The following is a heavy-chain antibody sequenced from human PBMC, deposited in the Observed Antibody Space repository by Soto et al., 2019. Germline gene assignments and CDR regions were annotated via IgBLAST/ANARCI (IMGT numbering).Heavy chain of an antibody. Sequence: QITLKESGPTLVKPTQTLTLTCTFSGFSLSTSGVGLGWIRQPPGKALEWLAAIFWDDDKRYSPSLKSRLTITKDTSRNQVVLTMTNMDPVDTASYYCAHRPSYGDFGGTFDSWGQGTLVTVSS. J-gene: IGHJ4*02. CDR3: AHRPSYGDFGGTFDS. CDR1: GFSLSTSGVG. V-gene: IGHV2-5*02. D-gene: IGHD2-21*02. CDR2: IFWDDDK.